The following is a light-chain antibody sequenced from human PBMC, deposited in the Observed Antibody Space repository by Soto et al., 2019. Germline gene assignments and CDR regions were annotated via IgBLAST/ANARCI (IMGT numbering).Light chain of an antibody. CDR2: KAS. CDR1: QSISSW. J-gene: IGKJ1*01. Sequence: DIQMTQSPSTLSASVGDRVTITCRASQSISSWLAWYQQKPGKAPNLLIYKASSLESGVPSRFSGSGSGTEFTLTISSLQPDDVATYYCQQYSGYSRTFGQGTKVEIK. CDR3: QQYSGYSRT. V-gene: IGKV1-5*03.